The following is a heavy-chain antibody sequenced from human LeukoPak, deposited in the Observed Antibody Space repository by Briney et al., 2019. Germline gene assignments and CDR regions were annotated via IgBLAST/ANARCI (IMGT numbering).Heavy chain of an antibody. CDR3: VTYYFDSSGPKKNY. CDR1: GGSFSGYY. J-gene: IGHJ4*02. D-gene: IGHD3-22*01. V-gene: IGHV4-34*01. Sequence: SETLSLTCAVYGGSFSGYYWSWIRQPPGKGLEWIGEINHSGSTNYNPSLKSRLTISVDTSKNQFSLKLSSVTAADTAVYYCVTYYFDSSGPKKNYWGQGALVTVSS. CDR2: INHSGST.